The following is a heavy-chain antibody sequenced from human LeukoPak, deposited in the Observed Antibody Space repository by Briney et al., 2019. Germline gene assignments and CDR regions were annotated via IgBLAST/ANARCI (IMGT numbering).Heavy chain of an antibody. CDR1: LLTLIAYV. J-gene: IGHJ6*02. V-gene: IGHV3-23*01. Sequence: PGGSLRLSCEASLLTLIAYVRSWVRQAPGKGLEWVSSIGSDNKPHYSESVKGRFAISRDNSKSMLFLQLNSLRAEDTDLYYCARDVHYYVATDVWGQGTTVTVSS. CDR2: IGSDNKP. CDR3: ARDVHYYVATDV. D-gene: IGHD3-10*02.